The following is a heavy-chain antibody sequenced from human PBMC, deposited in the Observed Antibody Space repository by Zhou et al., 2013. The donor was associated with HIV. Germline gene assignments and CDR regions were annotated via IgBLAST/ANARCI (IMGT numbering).Heavy chain of an antibody. J-gene: IGHJ4*02. D-gene: IGHD1-1*01. CDR3: VREGIPGTGSTFDG. CDR1: GDTFSSSYT. Sequence: QVQLVQSGAEVTKPGSSVKVSCRLFGDTFSSSYTIAWVRQAPGQGLEWMGNIIPLFGTTNYAQTFQGRVTITADESTNTAYMDLSSLRYEDTALYYCVREGIPGTGSTFDGWGQGTLVTISS. CDR2: IIPLFGTT. V-gene: IGHV1-69*15.